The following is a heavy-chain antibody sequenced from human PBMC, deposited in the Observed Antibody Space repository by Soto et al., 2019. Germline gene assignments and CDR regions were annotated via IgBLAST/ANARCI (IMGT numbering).Heavy chain of an antibody. CDR1: GGSISSGGYS. J-gene: IGHJ4*02. V-gene: IGHV4-30-2*01. CDR2: MYHSGST. D-gene: IGHD1-1*01. Sequence: QLQLQESGSGLVKPSQTLSLTCAVSGGSISSGGYSWSWIRQPPGKGLEWIGYMYHSGSTYYNPSLKSRVTISIDRSKYQFSLKLGSIINADTSLYYCARVPDYWGQGLLVTVSS. CDR3: ARVPDY.